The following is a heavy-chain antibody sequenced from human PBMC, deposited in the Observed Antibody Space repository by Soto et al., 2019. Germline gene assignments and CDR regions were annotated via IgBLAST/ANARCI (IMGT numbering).Heavy chain of an antibody. Sequence: PGGSLRLSCAASGFTFSSYSMNWVRQAPGKGLEWVSSISSSSYIYYADSVKGRFTISRDNAKNSLYLQMNSPRAEDTAVYYCARDPLAVAGTGSFVDYWGQGTLVTVSS. D-gene: IGHD6-19*01. CDR3: ARDPLAVAGTGSFVDY. J-gene: IGHJ4*02. CDR1: GFTFSSYS. V-gene: IGHV3-21*01. CDR2: ISSSSYI.